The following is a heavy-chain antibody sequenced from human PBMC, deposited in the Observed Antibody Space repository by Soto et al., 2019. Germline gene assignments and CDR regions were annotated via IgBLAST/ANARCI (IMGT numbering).Heavy chain of an antibody. CDR2: ISYDGSNK. Sequence: VQLVESGGGVVQPGRSLRLSCAASGFTFRNYAVHWVRQAPGKGLEWVAVISYDGSNKYYADSVKGRFTISRDNSKNTLSLQMNSLRADDTAVDYCARGEEENFTIFGGGAYWGQGTLVTVSS. D-gene: IGHD3-3*01. CDR1: GFTFRNYA. CDR3: ARGEEENFTIFGGGAY. V-gene: IGHV3-30-3*01. J-gene: IGHJ4*02.